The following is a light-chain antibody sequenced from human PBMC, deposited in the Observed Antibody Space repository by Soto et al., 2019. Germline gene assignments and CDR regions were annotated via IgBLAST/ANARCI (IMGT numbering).Light chain of an antibody. Sequence: DIQMTQSPFTLSASVGDRVTITCRASQSIRSWLAWYQQKPGKAPKLLIYQASILESGVSSRFSGSGSGTDFTLTISSLQPDDFANYYCQQYETMVTFGQGTKVEIK. CDR2: QAS. V-gene: IGKV1-5*03. J-gene: IGKJ1*01. CDR1: QSIRSW. CDR3: QQYETMVT.